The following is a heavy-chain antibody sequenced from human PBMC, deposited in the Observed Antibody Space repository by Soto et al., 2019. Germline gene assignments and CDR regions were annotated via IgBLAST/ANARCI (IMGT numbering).Heavy chain of an antibody. Sequence: GGSLRLSCAAPGFTFSSYGMHWFRQAPGKGLEWVAVIWYDGSNKYYADSVKGRFTISRDNSKNTLYLQMNSLRAEDTAVYYCAREGDVDTAMVTVFDYWGQGTLVTVSS. V-gene: IGHV3-33*01. CDR3: AREGDVDTAMVTVFDY. J-gene: IGHJ4*02. D-gene: IGHD5-18*01. CDR2: IWYDGSNK. CDR1: GFTFSSYG.